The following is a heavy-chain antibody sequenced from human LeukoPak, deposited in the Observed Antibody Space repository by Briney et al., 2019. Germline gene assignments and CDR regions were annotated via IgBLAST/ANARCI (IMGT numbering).Heavy chain of an antibody. CDR2: INHSGST. Sequence: PSETLSLTCAVYGGSFSGCYWSWIRQPPGKGLEWIGEINHSGSTNYNPSLKSRVTISVDTSKNQFSLKLSSMTAADTAVYYCARGGSGYDSNPYFDYWGQGTLVTVSS. CDR1: GGSFSGCY. J-gene: IGHJ4*02. D-gene: IGHD5-12*01. V-gene: IGHV4-34*01. CDR3: ARGGSGYDSNPYFDY.